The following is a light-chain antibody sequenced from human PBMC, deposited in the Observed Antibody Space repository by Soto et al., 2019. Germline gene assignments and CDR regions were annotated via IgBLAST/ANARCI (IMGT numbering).Light chain of an antibody. Sequence: AIQMTQSPSSMSASVGYRVTIVCRTSQGIRNDLGWYQQKPGKAPKLLIYAASSLQSGVPSRFSGGGSGTDFTLTISSLKPEDFATYYRQQSYSTLRFGQGTRLEI. CDR2: AAS. V-gene: IGKV1-6*01. J-gene: IGKJ5*01. CDR1: QGIRND. CDR3: QQSYSTLR.